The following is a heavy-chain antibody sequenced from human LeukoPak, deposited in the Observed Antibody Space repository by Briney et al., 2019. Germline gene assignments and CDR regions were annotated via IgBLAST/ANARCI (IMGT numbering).Heavy chain of an antibody. J-gene: IGHJ6*03. Sequence: GSLRLSCTVSGGSISSYYWSWIRQPPGKGLEWIGYIYYSGSTNYNPSLKSRVTISVDTSKNQLSLKLSSVTAADTAVYYCARATYYYDSSGYYYPTYYYYYYMDVWGKGTTVTVSS. D-gene: IGHD3-22*01. CDR1: GGSISSYY. V-gene: IGHV4-59*01. CDR2: IYYSGST. CDR3: ARATYYYDSSGYYYPTYYYYYYMDV.